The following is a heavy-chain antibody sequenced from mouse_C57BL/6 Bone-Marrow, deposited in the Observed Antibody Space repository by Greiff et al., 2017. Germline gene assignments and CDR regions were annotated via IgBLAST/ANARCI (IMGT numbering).Heavy chain of an antibody. CDR2: ILPGSGNT. J-gene: IGHJ4*01. Sequence: VQLQQSGAELMKPGASVKLSCKATGYTFTGYWIEWVKQRPGHGLKWIGEILPGSGNTNYNEKFKGKATFTADTSSNTAYMQLSSLTTEDAAHYYCRRWGYAMDYWGQGTSVTVSS. V-gene: IGHV1-9*01. CDR3: RRWGYAMDY. CDR1: GYTFTGYW.